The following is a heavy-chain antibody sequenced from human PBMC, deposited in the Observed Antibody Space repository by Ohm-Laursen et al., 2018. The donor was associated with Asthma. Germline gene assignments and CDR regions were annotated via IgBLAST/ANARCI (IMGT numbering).Heavy chain of an antibody. CDR1: GGSISNYY. J-gene: IGHJ4*02. Sequence: SETLSLTCTVSGGSISNYYWSWIRQPPGKGLEWMGNIYYSGRTSYNPSLKSRVTLSVDASKNQFSLKLSSVTAEDTAVYYCAKGDVDYYDSSGYHPPFDYWGQGTLVTVSS. CDR3: AKGDVDYYDSSGYHPPFDY. D-gene: IGHD3-22*01. CDR2: IYYSGRT. V-gene: IGHV4-59*12.